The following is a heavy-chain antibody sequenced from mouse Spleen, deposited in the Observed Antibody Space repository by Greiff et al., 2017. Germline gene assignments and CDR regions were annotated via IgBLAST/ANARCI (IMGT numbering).Heavy chain of an antibody. Sequence: VKLQESGPELVKPGASVKISCKASGYAFSSSWMNWVKQRPGKGLEWIGRIYPGDGDTNYNGKFKGKATLTADKSSSTAYMQLSSLTSEDSAVYFCASPPITTVVGSGFAYWGQGTLVTVSA. J-gene: IGHJ3*01. CDR3: ASPPITTVVGSGFAY. D-gene: IGHD1-1*01. CDR2: IYPGDGDT. V-gene: IGHV1-82*01. CDR1: GYAFSSSW.